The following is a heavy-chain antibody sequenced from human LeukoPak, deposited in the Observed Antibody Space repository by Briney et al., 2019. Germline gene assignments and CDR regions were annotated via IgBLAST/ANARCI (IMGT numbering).Heavy chain of an antibody. D-gene: IGHD3-22*01. Sequence: GGSLRLSCAASGFTFSSYAMSWVRQAPGKGLEWVSAISGSGGSTYYADSVKGRFTISRDNSKNTLYLQMNSLRAEDTAVYYCAKVILYYDSSGSKRYYFDYCGQGTLVTVSS. V-gene: IGHV3-23*01. CDR2: ISGSGGST. CDR3: AKVILYYDSSGSKRYYFDY. J-gene: IGHJ4*02. CDR1: GFTFSSYA.